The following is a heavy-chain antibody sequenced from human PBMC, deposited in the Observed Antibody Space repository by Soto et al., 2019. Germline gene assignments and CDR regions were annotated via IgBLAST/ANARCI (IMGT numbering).Heavy chain of an antibody. V-gene: IGHV3-11*06. D-gene: IGHD6-6*01. Sequence: LRLSCAASGFTFRDYYMSWIRQAPGKGLEWVSYISSTGSYTKYADSVKGRFTISRDNAKNSLHLQMNSLRAEDTAVYYCARDSSITPRPLDYWGQGTPVTVSS. CDR3: ARDSSITPRPLDY. CDR2: ISSTGSYT. J-gene: IGHJ4*02. CDR1: GFTFRDYY.